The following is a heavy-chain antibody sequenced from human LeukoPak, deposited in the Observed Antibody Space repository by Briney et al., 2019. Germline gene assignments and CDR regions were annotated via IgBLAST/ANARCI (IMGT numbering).Heavy chain of an antibody. CDR1: GYTFTGYY. CDR2: INPNSGGT. J-gene: IGHJ4*02. CDR3: ARQQYSSGDYENDY. Sequence: GASVKVSCKSSGYTFTGYYMHWVRQAPGQGLEWMGWINPNSGGTNYAQKFQGWVTMTRDTSISTAYLQWSSLKASDTAIYFCARQQYSSGDYENDYWGQGILVTVSS. V-gene: IGHV1-2*04. D-gene: IGHD6-19*01.